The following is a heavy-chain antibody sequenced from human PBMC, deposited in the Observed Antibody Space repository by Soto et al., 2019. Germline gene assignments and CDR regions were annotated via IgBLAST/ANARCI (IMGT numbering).Heavy chain of an antibody. CDR1: GFTFTNYA. Sequence: EVQLLESGGGLVQPGGSLRLSCAASGFTFTNYAMSWVRQAPGKGLEWVSGISGSGGTIYYADSVKGRFTISRDNSKNTLYLQMNSLRAEDTAIYYCAKRTAHGSAVAGNRMDVWGQGTTVTVSS. CDR3: AKRTAHGSAVAGNRMDV. V-gene: IGHV3-23*01. J-gene: IGHJ6*02. D-gene: IGHD6-19*01. CDR2: ISGSGGTI.